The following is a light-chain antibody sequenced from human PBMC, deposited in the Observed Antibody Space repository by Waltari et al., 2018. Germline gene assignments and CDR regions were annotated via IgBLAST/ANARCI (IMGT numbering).Light chain of an antibody. Sequence: QSVLTQPPSVSGAPRQRVTIPCTGSSSDIGARSLTTWYQQLPGTAPNRLICDNSSRPSGVPDRFSGSKSGSSASLAITGLQAEDEADYYCQSFDYRLDGSRVFGGGTKLTVL. J-gene: IGLJ3*02. CDR1: SSDIGARSL. CDR3: QSFDYRLDGSRV. V-gene: IGLV1-40*01. CDR2: DNS.